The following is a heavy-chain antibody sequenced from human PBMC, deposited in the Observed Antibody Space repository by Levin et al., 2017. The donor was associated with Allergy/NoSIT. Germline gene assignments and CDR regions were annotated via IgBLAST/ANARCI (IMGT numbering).Heavy chain of an antibody. CDR1: GFTFDDYA. J-gene: IGHJ4*02. D-gene: IGHD5-18*01. CDR2: ISWNSGSI. Sequence: SLKISCAASGFTFDDYAMHWVRQAPGKGLEWVSGISWNSGSIGYADSVKGRFTISRDNAKNSLYLQMNSLRAEDTALYYCAKGASGYSYALDYWGQGTLVTVSS. V-gene: IGHV3-9*01. CDR3: AKGASGYSYALDY.